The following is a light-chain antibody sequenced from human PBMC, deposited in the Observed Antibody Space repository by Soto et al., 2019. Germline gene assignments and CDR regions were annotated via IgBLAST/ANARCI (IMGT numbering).Light chain of an antibody. Sequence: EIVLTQSPGTLSLSPGERATLSCRASQSVSSSYLAWYQQKPGQAPRLLIYGASSRATGIPERFSGSGSGTDFTLTISRLEPADFAVNYCQQYGSSTPYTFGQGTKLEIK. CDR2: GAS. CDR3: QQYGSSTPYT. CDR1: QSVSSSY. J-gene: IGKJ2*01. V-gene: IGKV3-20*01.